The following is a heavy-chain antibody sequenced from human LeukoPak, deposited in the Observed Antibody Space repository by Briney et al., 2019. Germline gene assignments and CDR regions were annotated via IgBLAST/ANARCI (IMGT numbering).Heavy chain of an antibody. CDR3: AKRGVVIQAILVGFHKEANYFDS. Sequence: GGSLRLSCAVSGITLSNYGMSWVRQAPGKGLEWVAGISGSGGRTNYADSVKGRFTVSRDNPKNTLYLQMNSLRAEDTAVYFCAKRGVVIQAILVGFHKEANYFDSWGQGALVTVSS. J-gene: IGHJ4*02. CDR2: ISGSGGRT. CDR1: GITLSNYG. V-gene: IGHV3-23*01. D-gene: IGHD2-21*01.